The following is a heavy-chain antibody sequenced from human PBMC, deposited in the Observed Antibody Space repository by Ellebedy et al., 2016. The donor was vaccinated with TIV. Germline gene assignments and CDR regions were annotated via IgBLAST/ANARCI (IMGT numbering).Heavy chain of an antibody. D-gene: IGHD6-19*01. J-gene: IGHJ5*02. CDR1: GFTFSSFA. V-gene: IGHV3-23*01. Sequence: GGSLRLSCAVSGFTFSSFAMNWLRQVPGKGLEWVSGISGGGDSTNYADSVQGRFTISRDNSKNTLYLQMDSLRAEDTALYYCAEDRGSGWYENWFDPWGQGTLVIVSS. CDR2: ISGGGDST. CDR3: AEDRGSGWYENWFDP.